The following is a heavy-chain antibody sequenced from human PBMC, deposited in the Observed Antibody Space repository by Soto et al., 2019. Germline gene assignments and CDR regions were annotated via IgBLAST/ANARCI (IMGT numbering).Heavy chain of an antibody. CDR1: GGTFSSYA. Sequence: SVKVSCKASGGTFSSYAISWVRQAPGQGLEWMGGIIPIFGTANYAQKFQGRVTITADESTSTAYMELSSLRSEDTAVYYCARTYDSNGYYSYYFDYWGQGTLVTVSS. CDR3: ARTYDSNGYYSYYFDY. D-gene: IGHD3-22*01. V-gene: IGHV1-69*13. CDR2: IIPIFGTA. J-gene: IGHJ4*02.